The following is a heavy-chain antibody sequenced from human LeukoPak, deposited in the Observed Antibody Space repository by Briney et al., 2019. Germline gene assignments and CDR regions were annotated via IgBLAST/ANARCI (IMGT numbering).Heavy chain of an antibody. D-gene: IGHD3-10*01. J-gene: IGHJ4*02. CDR3: ASHYYGSGSPLYYFDY. CDR1: GFTFRSTA. Sequence: GGSLRLSCAASGFTFRSTAMSWVRQAPGKGLEWVSVIYSGGSTYYADSVKGRFTISRDNSKNTLYLQMNSLRAEDTAVYYCASHYYGSGSPLYYFDYWGQGTLVTVSS. CDR2: IYSGGST. V-gene: IGHV3-66*04.